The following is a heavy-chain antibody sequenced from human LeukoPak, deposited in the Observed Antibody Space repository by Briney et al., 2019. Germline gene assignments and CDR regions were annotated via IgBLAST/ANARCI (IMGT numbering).Heavy chain of an antibody. CDR3: ARVSYYPHDAFDI. J-gene: IGHJ3*02. CDR2: IKQDGSEK. D-gene: IGHD2-8*01. CDR1: GFTFSSYW. V-gene: IGHV3-7*01. Sequence: GSLRLSCAASGFTFSSYWMNWVRQAPGVGLEWVAKIKQDGSEKYYVDSVKGRFTISRDNAKNSLYLQMNSLRAEDTALYYCARVSYYPHDAFDIWGQGTMVTVSS.